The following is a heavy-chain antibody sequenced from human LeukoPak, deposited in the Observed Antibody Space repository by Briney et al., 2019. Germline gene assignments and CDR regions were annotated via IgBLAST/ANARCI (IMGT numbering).Heavy chain of an antibody. CDR2: IRYDGSNK. D-gene: IGHD6-19*01. CDR1: GFTFSSYG. Sequence: PGGSLRLSCAASGFTFSSYGMHWVRQAPGKGLEWVAFIRYDGSNKYYADSVKGRFTISRDNAKNSLYLEMNSLRAEDTAVYYSMAGLFDYWGQGTLVTVSS. J-gene: IGHJ4*02. CDR3: MAGLFDY. V-gene: IGHV3-30*02.